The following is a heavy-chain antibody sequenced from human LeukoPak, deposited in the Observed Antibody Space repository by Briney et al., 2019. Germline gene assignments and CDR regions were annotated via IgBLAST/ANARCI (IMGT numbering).Heavy chain of an antibody. CDR2: ISSSSSYI. V-gene: IGHV3-21*01. D-gene: IGHD2-15*01. CDR3: ARAGYCSGGSCWDY. CDR1: GFTFSSYS. J-gene: IGHJ4*02. Sequence: GGSLRLSCAASGFTFSSYSMNWVRQAPGKGLEWVSSISSSSSYIYYADSVKGRFTISRDNDKNSLYLQMNSLRAEDTAVYYCARAGYCSGGSCWDYWGQGTLVTVSS.